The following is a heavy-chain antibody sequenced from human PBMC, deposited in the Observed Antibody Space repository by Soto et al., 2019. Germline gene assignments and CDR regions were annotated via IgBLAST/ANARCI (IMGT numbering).Heavy chain of an antibody. CDR3: ARGRDSGLYYFDY. CDR1: GFTFSNYD. J-gene: IGHJ4*02. CDR2: ISTAGNT. D-gene: IGHD2-21*01. V-gene: IGHV3-13*01. Sequence: GGSLRLSCAASGFTFSNYDMHWVREATGKGLEWVSTISTAGNTYSPGSVKGRFTISRENAKNSLYLQMNSLRVDDTAVYFCARGRDSGLYYFDYWGQGTLVTVSS.